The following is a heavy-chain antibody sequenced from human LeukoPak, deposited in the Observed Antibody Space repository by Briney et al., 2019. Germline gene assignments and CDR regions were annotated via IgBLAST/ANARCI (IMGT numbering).Heavy chain of an antibody. Sequence: KPGGSLRLSCAASGFTFSSYSMNWVRQAPGKGLEWVSSISSSSSYIYYADSVKGRFTISRDNAKNSLYLQMNSLRAEDTAVYYCARYELWFRDYYYMDVWGKGTTVTVSS. CDR3: ARYELWFRDYYYMDV. CDR2: ISSSSSYI. J-gene: IGHJ6*03. CDR1: GFTFSSYS. V-gene: IGHV3-21*01. D-gene: IGHD3-10*01.